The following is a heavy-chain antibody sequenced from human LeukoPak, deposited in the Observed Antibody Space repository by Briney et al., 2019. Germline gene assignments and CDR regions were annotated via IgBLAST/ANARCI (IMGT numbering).Heavy chain of an antibody. J-gene: IGHJ4*02. CDR2: IYYSGST. V-gene: IGHV4-59*08. CDR1: GGSLSSYY. CDR3: ARPVPDYYDSNGITYYYDY. D-gene: IGHD3-22*01. Sequence: SETLSLTCTVSGGSLSSYYWSWIRQPPGKGLEWIGYIYYSGSTNYNPSLKSRVTISVDTSKNQFSLKLSSVTAADTAVYYCARPVPDYYDSNGITYYYDYWGQGTLVTVSS.